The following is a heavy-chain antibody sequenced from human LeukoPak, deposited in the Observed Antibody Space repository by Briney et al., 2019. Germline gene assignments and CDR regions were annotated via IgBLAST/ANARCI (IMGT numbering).Heavy chain of an antibody. CDR3: ARDHGGLYWYFDL. J-gene: IGHJ2*01. D-gene: IGHD4-23*01. Sequence: SETLSLTCTVSGGSISSSSYYWGWIRQPPGKGLEWIGSIYYSGSTYYNPSLKSRVTISVDTSKNQFSLKLSSVTAADTAVYYCARDHGGLYWYFDLWGRGTLVTVSS. CDR1: GGSISSSSYY. V-gene: IGHV4-39*07. CDR2: IYYSGST.